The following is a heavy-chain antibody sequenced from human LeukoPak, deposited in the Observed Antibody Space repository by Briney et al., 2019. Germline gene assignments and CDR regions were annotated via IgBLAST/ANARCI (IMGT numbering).Heavy chain of an antibody. Sequence: SETPFLTCTDAGVSFSSYNWSWIRQPPGQGLEWIAYFYYSGRTNYNPSLMSRFTILVVTSKNQFPLRLSSVTAADTAVYYCARDIMVTITGGVGAFDIWGQGTMVTVSS. CDR3: ARDIMVTITGGVGAFDI. D-gene: IGHD5-12*01. J-gene: IGHJ3*02. CDR2: FYYSGRT. CDR1: GVSFSSYN. V-gene: IGHV4-59*01.